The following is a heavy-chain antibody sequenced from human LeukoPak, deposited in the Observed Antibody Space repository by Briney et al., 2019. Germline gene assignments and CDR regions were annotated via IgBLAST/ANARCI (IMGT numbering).Heavy chain of an antibody. D-gene: IGHD3-10*01. Sequence: PGGSLRLSCAASGFSFSDSYMTWIRQAPGKGLEWVSWISGSSRYTNYADSVKGRFTISRDNAKNSLYLQMNSLRDEDTAVYYCARVILKYYGSGPFDYWGQGTLVTVSS. CDR2: ISGSSRYT. CDR3: ARVILKYYGSGPFDY. J-gene: IGHJ4*02. V-gene: IGHV3-11*05. CDR1: GFSFSDSY.